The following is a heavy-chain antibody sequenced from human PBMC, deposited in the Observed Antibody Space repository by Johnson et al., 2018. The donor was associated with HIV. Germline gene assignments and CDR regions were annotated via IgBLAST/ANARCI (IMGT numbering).Heavy chain of an antibody. V-gene: IGHV3-30*18. CDR1: GFTFSSYG. Sequence: QVQLVESGGGLVQPGGSLRLSCAASGFTFSSYGIHWVRQAPGKGLEWVACISYDGSKKYYVDSVKGRFTISRDNSKNTLFLQMSSLRAEDTAVYYCTKGDSGSDIWGQGTMVTVFS. CDR2: ISYDGSKK. D-gene: IGHD6-19*01. J-gene: IGHJ3*02. CDR3: TKGDSGSDI.